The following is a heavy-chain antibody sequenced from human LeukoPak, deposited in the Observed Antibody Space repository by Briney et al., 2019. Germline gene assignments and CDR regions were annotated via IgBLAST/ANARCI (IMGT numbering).Heavy chain of an antibody. D-gene: IGHD6-25*01. J-gene: IGHJ3*02. CDR3: ARPYSSGWRGAFDI. V-gene: IGHV4-59*01. CDR1: GGSISSYY. Sequence: SEALSLTCTVSGGSISSYYWSWIRQPPGPGLEWIGNIYYSGSTNYNPSLKSRVTISVDTSKNQFSLRLNSVSAADTAVYYCARPYSSGWRGAFDIWGQGTMLTVSS. CDR2: IYYSGST.